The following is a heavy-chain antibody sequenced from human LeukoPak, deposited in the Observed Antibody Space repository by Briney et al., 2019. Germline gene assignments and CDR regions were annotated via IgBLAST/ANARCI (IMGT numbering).Heavy chain of an antibody. J-gene: IGHJ4*02. CDR3: AKDYYYDSSGHYSSFDY. CDR1: GFTFSSYA. Sequence: GSLRLSCAASGFTFSSYAMSWVRQAPGKGLEWVSAISGSGGSTYYADSVKGRFTISRDNSKNTLYLQMNSLRAEDTAVYYCAKDYYYDSSGHYSSFDYWGQGTLVTVSS. CDR2: ISGSGGST. V-gene: IGHV3-23*01. D-gene: IGHD3-22*01.